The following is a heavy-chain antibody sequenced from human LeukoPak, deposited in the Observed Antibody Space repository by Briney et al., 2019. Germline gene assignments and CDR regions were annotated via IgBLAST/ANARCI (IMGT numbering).Heavy chain of an antibody. V-gene: IGHV4-59*11. J-gene: IGHJ4*02. CDR2: IYYSGST. CDR1: GGSISSHY. CDR3: ARVVPAAKAFDY. Sequence: PSETLSLTCTISGGSISSHYWSWIRQPPGKGLEWIEYIYYSGSTNYNPSLKSRVTISVDTSKNQFSLKLSSVTAADTAVYYCARVVPAAKAFDYWGQGTLVTVSS. D-gene: IGHD2-2*01.